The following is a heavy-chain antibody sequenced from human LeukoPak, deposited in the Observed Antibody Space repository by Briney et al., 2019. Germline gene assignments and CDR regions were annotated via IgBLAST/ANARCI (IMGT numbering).Heavy chain of an antibody. CDR3: ARRAGSSSHYFDY. CDR1: GGSISSNY. J-gene: IGHJ4*02. D-gene: IGHD6-13*01. CDR2: IYSGGST. V-gene: IGHV3-66*04. Sequence: ETLSLTCTVSGGSISSNYMSWVRQAPGKGLEWVSVIYSGGSTYYADSVKGRFTISRDNSKNTLYLQMNSLRAEDTAVYYCARRAGSSSHYFDYWGQGTLVTVSS.